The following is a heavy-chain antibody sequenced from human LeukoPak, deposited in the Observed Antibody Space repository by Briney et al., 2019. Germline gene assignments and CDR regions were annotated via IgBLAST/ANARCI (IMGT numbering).Heavy chain of an antibody. J-gene: IGHJ4*02. Sequence: GGSLRLSCAASGFTFSSYSMNWVRQAPGKGLEWVSSISSSSGYIYYADSVKGRFTISRDNAKNSLYLQMNSLRAEDTAVYYCARGPEGDYWGQGTLVTVSS. CDR3: ARGPEGDY. V-gene: IGHV3-21*01. CDR1: GFTFSSYS. CDR2: ISSSSGYI. D-gene: IGHD6-25*01.